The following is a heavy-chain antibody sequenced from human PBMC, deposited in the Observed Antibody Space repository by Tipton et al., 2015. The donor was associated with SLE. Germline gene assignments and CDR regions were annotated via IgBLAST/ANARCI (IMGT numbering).Heavy chain of an antibody. J-gene: IGHJ6*02. CDR1: GASLSEYY. Sequence: TLSLTCTVSGASLSEYYWSWIRQAAGKGLEWIGRIYDSGKTYYTASLRTRVTMSIDTSKNQFSLELNSVTAADTAVYYCARDRIIPEGTEKWGVDVWGQGTTVTVSS. CDR2: IYDSGKT. CDR3: ARDRIIPEGTEKWGVDV. V-gene: IGHV4-4*07. D-gene: IGHD2-2*01.